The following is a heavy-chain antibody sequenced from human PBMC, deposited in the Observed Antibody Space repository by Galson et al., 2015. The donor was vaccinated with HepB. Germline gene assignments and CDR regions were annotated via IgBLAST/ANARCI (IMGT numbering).Heavy chain of an antibody. Sequence: SLRLSCAASGFTFSNAWMNWVRQAPGKGLEWVSFIQYDESSKTYADSVKGRFTISRDNSKNTLFLQMNSLRAEDTALYYCAKDVSGNSGAWGQGTLVTVSS. CDR1: GFTFSNAW. J-gene: IGHJ5*02. CDR2: IQYDESSK. CDR3: AKDVSGNSGA. V-gene: IGHV3-30*02. D-gene: IGHD4-23*01.